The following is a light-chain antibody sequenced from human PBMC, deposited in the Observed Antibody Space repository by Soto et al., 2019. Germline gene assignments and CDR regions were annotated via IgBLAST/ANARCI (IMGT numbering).Light chain of an antibody. V-gene: IGKV1-6*01. Sequence: ATQMTQSPSSLSASVGDRVTIACRASQGIRTELAWYQQKRGEAPKLVIYAASALQSGVPSRFSGSGSGTDFTLTISNLQPEDFATYYCLQDSDYPRTFGQGTKVEMK. J-gene: IGKJ1*01. CDR1: QGIRTE. CDR3: LQDSDYPRT. CDR2: AAS.